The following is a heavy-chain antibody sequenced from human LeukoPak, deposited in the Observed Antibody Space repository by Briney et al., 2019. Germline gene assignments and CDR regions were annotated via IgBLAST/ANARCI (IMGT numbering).Heavy chain of an antibody. J-gene: IGHJ5*02. V-gene: IGHV1-69*04. CDR3: ARSRHYYGSGSYYVP. D-gene: IGHD3-10*01. CDR1: GGTFSSYA. CDR2: IIPILGIA. Sequence: ASVKVSCKASGGTFSSYAISWMRQAPGQGLEWMGRIIPILGIANYAQKFQGRVTITADKSTSTAYMELSSLRSEDTAVYYCARSRHYYGSGSYYVPWGQGTLVTVSS.